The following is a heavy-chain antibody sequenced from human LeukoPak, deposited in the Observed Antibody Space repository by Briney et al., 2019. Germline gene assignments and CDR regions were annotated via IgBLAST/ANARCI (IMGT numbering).Heavy chain of an antibody. Sequence: GASVKVSCKASRYTFTNYTIHWVRQAPGQRLEWMGWITAGNGNTRYSQKFQGRVTIIRDTSGNTAYMDLSSLRSEDTAVYYCASSRVALDYWGQGTLVTVSS. CDR1: RYTFTNYT. V-gene: IGHV1-3*01. J-gene: IGHJ4*02. D-gene: IGHD6-6*01. CDR3: ASSRVALDY. CDR2: ITAGNGNT.